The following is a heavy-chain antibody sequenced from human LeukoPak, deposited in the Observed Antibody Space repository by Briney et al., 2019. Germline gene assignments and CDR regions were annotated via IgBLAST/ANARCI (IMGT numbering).Heavy chain of an antibody. Sequence: GGSLRLSCAASGFTVSSNYMSWVRQAPGKGLEWVSVIYSGGSTYYADSVKGRFTISRDNSKNTLYLQMGSLRAEDMAVYYCASGGSCSGGSCYPAYWGQGTLVTVSS. J-gene: IGHJ4*02. CDR3: ASGGSCSGGSCYPAY. D-gene: IGHD2-15*01. CDR1: GFTVSSNY. V-gene: IGHV3-66*01. CDR2: IYSGGST.